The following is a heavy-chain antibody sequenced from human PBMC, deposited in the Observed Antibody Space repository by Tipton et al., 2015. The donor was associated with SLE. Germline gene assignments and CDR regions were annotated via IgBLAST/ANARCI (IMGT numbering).Heavy chain of an antibody. CDR2: IYYSGST. CDR3: ARGLGERRYAFDI. D-gene: IGHD1-1*01. J-gene: IGHJ3*02. CDR1: GGSISSRSYY. Sequence: TLSLTCTVSGGSISSRSYYWAWIRQPPGKGLEWIGSIYYSGSTNYNPSLKSRVTISVDTSKNQFSLKLSSVTAADTAVYYCARGLGERRYAFDIWGQGTMVTVSS. V-gene: IGHV4-39*07.